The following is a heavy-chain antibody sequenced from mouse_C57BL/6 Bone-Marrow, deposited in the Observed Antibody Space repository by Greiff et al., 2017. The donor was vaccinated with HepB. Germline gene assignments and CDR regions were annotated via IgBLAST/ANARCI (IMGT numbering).Heavy chain of an antibody. Sequence: EVNVVESGGGLVKPGGSLKLSCAASGFTFSSYAMSWVRQTPEKRLEWVATISDGGSYTYYPDNVKGRFTISRDNAKNNLYLQMSHLKSEDTAMYYCARGSNYGGYYAMDYWGQGTSVTVSS. D-gene: IGHD2-5*01. CDR1: GFTFSSYA. V-gene: IGHV5-4*03. CDR2: ISDGGSYT. J-gene: IGHJ4*01. CDR3: ARGSNYGGYYAMDY.